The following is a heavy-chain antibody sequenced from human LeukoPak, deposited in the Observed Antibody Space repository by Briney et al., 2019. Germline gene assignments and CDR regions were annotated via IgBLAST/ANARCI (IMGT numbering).Heavy chain of an antibody. V-gene: IGHV4-39*01. J-gene: IGHJ4*02. CDR3: ARQVGYYYVSLDY. CDR1: GGSISSSSYY. D-gene: IGHD3-22*01. CDR2: IYYSGST. Sequence: SETLSLTCTVSGGSISSSSYYWGWIRQPPGKGLEWIGSIYYSGSTYYNPSLKSRVTISVDTSKNQFSLKLSSVTAADTAVYFCARQVGYYYVSLDYWGQGTLVTVSS.